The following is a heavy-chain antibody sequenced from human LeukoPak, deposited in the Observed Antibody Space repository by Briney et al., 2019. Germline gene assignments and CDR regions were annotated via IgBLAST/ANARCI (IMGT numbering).Heavy chain of an antibody. J-gene: IGHJ4*02. CDR1: GGSISSYY. CDR3: ARVYRYSGSYYYFDY. D-gene: IGHD1-26*01. Sequence: SETLSLTCTVSGGSISSYYWSWIRQPPGKGLEWIGEINHSGSTNYNPSLKSRVTISVDTSKNQFSLKLSSVTAADTAVYYCARVYRYSGSYYYFDYWGQGTLVTVSS. CDR2: INHSGST. V-gene: IGHV4-34*01.